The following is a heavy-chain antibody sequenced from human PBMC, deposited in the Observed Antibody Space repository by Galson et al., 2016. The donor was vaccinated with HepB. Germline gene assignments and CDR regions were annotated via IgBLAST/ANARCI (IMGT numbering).Heavy chain of an antibody. CDR2: IYHSGNT. CDR1: GGSISSNNW. V-gene: IGHV4-4*02. J-gene: IGHJ3*02. CDR3: TRDWDLSTVTNHDAFDI. D-gene: IGHD4-17*01. Sequence: SETLSLTCAVSGGSISSNNWWTWVRQPPGKGLEWIGEIYHSGNTNYNPSLKSRVTISVDTSKNQFSMKLNSVTAADTAVYYCTRDWDLSTVTNHDAFDIWGQGTTVTVSS.